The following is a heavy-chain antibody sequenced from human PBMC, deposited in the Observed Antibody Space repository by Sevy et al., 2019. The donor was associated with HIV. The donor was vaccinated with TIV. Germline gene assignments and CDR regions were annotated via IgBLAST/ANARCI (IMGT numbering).Heavy chain of an antibody. CDR3: AKGDEPATDYADYVPNGFDI. Sequence: GGSLRLSCAASGFTFRIYGMSWVRQAPGKGLEWVSSISGPGALTYSADSVKGRFTISRDNSKNTLFLQMNSLRAEDTALYFCAKGDEPATDYADYVPNGFDIWGQGTMVTVSS. D-gene: IGHD4-17*01. V-gene: IGHV3-23*01. CDR1: GFTFRIYG. CDR2: ISGPGALT. J-gene: IGHJ3*02.